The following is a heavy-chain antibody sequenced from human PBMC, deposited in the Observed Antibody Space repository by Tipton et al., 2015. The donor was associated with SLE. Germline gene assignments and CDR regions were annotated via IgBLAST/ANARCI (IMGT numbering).Heavy chain of an antibody. J-gene: IGHJ5*02. CDR3: ARDLMGSYGSRDYPGGFNS. V-gene: IGHV3-20*04. CDR2: NYRGGAT. CDR1: GLTFDDYA. Sequence: SLRLSCATSGLTFDDYAMHWVRQAPGKGLEWVSGNYRGGATYYADSMKGRFTISADNSKNTVNLQMSSVRVDDTAVYFCARDLMGSYGSRDYPGGFNSWGQGTRVTVSS. D-gene: IGHD3-10*01.